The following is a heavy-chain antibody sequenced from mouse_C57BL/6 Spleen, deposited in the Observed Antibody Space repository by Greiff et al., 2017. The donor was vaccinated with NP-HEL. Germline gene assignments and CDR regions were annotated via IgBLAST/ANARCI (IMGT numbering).Heavy chain of an antibody. CDR3: ATTVVPYWYFDV. V-gene: IGHV14-2*01. Sequence: VQLQQSGAELVKPGASVKLSCTASGFNIKDYYMHWVKQRTEQGLEWIGRIDPEDGETKYAPKFPGKATITADTSSNTAYLQLSSLTSEDTAVYYCATTVVPYWYFDVWGTGTTVTVSS. D-gene: IGHD1-1*01. J-gene: IGHJ1*03. CDR1: GFNIKDYY. CDR2: IDPEDGET.